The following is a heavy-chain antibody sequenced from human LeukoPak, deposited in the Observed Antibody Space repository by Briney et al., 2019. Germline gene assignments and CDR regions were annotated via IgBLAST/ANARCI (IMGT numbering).Heavy chain of an antibody. Sequence: ASVKVSCKASGYTFTAYYMHWVRQAPGQGLEWLGWINPNSGGTNYAQKFQGRVTMARDTSISTAYMELSRLRSDDTAVYYCARDSCSDTGCYSTVFDYWGQGTLVTVSS. CDR1: GYTFTAYY. CDR2: INPNSGGT. V-gene: IGHV1-2*02. J-gene: IGHJ4*02. D-gene: IGHD2-2*02. CDR3: ARDSCSDTGCYSTVFDY.